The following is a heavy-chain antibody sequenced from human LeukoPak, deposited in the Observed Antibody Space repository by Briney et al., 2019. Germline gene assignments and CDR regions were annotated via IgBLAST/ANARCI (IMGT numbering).Heavy chain of an antibody. V-gene: IGHV3-30*04. CDR3: ARTFTP. Sequence: PGGSLRLSCAASGFTFSSYVMHWVRQAPGKGLEWVAVISYDGSNKYYADSVKGRFTISRDNSKNTLYLQMNSLRAEDTAVYYCARTFTPGGQGTLVTVSS. D-gene: IGHD2/OR15-2a*01. CDR2: ISYDGSNK. J-gene: IGHJ5*02. CDR1: GFTFSSYV.